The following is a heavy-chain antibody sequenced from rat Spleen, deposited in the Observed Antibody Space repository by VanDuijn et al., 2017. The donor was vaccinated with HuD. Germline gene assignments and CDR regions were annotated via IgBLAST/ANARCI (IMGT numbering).Heavy chain of an antibody. CDR1: GFTSTSFP. CDR2: ISASGGNT. D-gene: IGHD4-3*01. CDR3: KRGRVYFGYTGFEY. Sequence: EVQLVESGGGLVQPGGSMKLSCAVSGFTSTSFPVAWVRQAPTKGLEWVATISASGGNTYFRDSVKGRFTISRDVTKTTLYLQMSSLRSEDTATYYCKRGRVYFGYTGFEYGGQGVMVTVSS. V-gene: IGHV5-46*01. J-gene: IGHJ2*01.